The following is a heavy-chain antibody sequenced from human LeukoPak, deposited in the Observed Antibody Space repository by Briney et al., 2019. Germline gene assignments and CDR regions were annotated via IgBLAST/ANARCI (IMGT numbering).Heavy chain of an antibody. J-gene: IGHJ4*02. CDR3: ARALRYFDWLLPD. Sequence: PGGSLRLSCAASGFTFSSYSMNWVRQAPGKGLEWVSYISSSSSTIYYADSVKGRFTISRDNAKNSLYLQMNSLRAEDTAVYYCARALRYFDWLLPDWGQGTLVTVSS. CDR1: GFTFSSYS. CDR2: ISSSSSTI. V-gene: IGHV3-48*04. D-gene: IGHD3-9*01.